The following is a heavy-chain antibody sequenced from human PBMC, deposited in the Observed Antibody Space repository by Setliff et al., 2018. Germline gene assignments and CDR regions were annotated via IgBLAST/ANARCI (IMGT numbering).Heavy chain of an antibody. CDR2: VDPKDGQA. D-gene: IGHD3-10*01. J-gene: IGHJ4*02. Sequence: ASVKVSCKGSGYRFIVYYIHWVRQTPGKGLEWMGRVDPKDGQAIYAKKFQGRFTITADASIDTAYMELSSLTSEDTDVYYCATDLAIRGVQFDYWGRGTLVTVSS. V-gene: IGHV1-69-2*01. CDR1: GYRFIVYY. CDR3: ATDLAIRGVQFDY.